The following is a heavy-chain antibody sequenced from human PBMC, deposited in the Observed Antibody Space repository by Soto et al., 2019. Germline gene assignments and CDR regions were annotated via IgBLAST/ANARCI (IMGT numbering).Heavy chain of an antibody. CDR3: ARGHPNYDFWSGYYYPDY. V-gene: IGHV4-34*01. CDR2: INHSGST. CDR1: GGSFSGYY. J-gene: IGHJ4*02. Sequence: ASETLSLTCAVYGGSFSGYYWSWIRQPPGKGLERIGEINHSGSTNYNPSLKSRVTISVDTSKNQFSLKLSSVTAADTAVYYCARGHPNYDFWSGYYYPDYWGQGTLVTVS. D-gene: IGHD3-3*01.